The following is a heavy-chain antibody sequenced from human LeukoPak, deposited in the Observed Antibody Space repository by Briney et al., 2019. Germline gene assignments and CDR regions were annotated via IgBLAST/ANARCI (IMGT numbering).Heavy chain of an antibody. J-gene: IGHJ4*02. CDR3: ASYYSGSLFDY. D-gene: IGHD1-26*01. CDR1: GFTFSNAW. Sequence: GGSLRLSCAASGFTFSNAWMSWVRQAPGKGLEWGGRIKSKTDGGTTDYAVPVKGRFTVSRDDSKNTLYLQMNSLKTEDTAVYYCASYYSGSLFDYWGQGTLVTVSS. CDR2: IKSKTDGGTT. V-gene: IGHV3-15*01.